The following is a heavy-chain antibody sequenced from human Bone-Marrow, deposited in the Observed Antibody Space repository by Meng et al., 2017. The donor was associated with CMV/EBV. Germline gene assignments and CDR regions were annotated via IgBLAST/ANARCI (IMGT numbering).Heavy chain of an antibody. CDR1: GYTFTGYY. J-gene: IGHJ4*02. V-gene: IGHV1-2*02. Sequence: ASVKVSCKASGYTFTGYYMHWVRQAPGQGLEWMGWINPNSGGTNYAQKFQGRVTMTRDTSISTAYMELSRLRSDDTAVYYCARDGRDPKITYYYDSSGYSPDYWGQGTLVSLL. CDR3: ARDGRDPKITYYYDSSGYSPDY. CDR2: INPNSGGT. D-gene: IGHD3-22*01.